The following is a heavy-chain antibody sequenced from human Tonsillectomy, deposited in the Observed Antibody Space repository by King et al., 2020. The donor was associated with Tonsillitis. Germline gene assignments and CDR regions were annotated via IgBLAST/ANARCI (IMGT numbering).Heavy chain of an antibody. CDR3: ASPPLYCSGGTCYSAGQFYFNY. D-gene: IGHD2-15*01. CDR1: RASISSDTW. J-gene: IGHJ4*02. V-gene: IGHV4-4*02. Sequence: QLQESGPGLVKPSGTLSLTCAVSRASISSDTWWSWVRQPPGKGLEGIGEIHHSGSTNYNTSLKSRVTISVDKSKNQFSLKLSSVTAADTAVYYCASPPLYCSGGTCYSAGQFYFNYWGQGTPVTVSS. CDR2: IHHSGST.